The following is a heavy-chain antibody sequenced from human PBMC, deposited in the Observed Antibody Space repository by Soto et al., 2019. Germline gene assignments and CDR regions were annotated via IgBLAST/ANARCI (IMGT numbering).Heavy chain of an antibody. CDR1: GYTFTSYG. Sequence: ASVKVSCKASGYTFTSYGISWVRQAPGQGLEWMGWISAYNGNTNYAQKLQGRVTMTTDTSTSTAYMELRSLRSDDTAVYYCAEHSSSSGGYYYYGMDAWGQGTTVTVSS. CDR2: ISAYNGNT. CDR3: AEHSSSSGGYYYYGMDA. J-gene: IGHJ6*02. D-gene: IGHD6-6*01. V-gene: IGHV1-18*01.